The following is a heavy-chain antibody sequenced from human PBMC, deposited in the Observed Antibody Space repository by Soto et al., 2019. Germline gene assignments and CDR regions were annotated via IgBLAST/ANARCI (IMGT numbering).Heavy chain of an antibody. Sequence: PGGSLRLSCAASGFTFSDYYMSWIRQAPGKGLEWVSYISSSSSYTNYADSVEGRFTISRDNAKNSLYLQMNSLRAEDTAVYYCAREYGRLDYWGQGTLVTVSS. D-gene: IGHD4-17*01. V-gene: IGHV3-11*06. CDR1: GFTFSDYY. CDR3: AREYGRLDY. J-gene: IGHJ4*02. CDR2: ISSSSSYT.